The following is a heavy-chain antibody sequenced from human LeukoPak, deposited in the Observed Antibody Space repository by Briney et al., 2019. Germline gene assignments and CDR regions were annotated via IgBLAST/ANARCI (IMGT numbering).Heavy chain of an antibody. CDR2: ISSTSSYI. CDR1: GFTFTSYA. Sequence: PGGSLRLSCAASGFTFTSYAMNWVRQAPAKGLEWVSSISSTSSYIYYADSVKGRFTISRDNAKNSLYLQMNSLRAEDTAVYYCATGDGYKFDYWGQGTLVTVSS. V-gene: IGHV3-21*01. J-gene: IGHJ4*02. CDR3: ATGDGYKFDY. D-gene: IGHD5-24*01.